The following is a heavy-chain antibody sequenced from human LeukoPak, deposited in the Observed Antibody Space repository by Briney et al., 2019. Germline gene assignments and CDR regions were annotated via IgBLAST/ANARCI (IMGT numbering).Heavy chain of an antibody. CDR1: VDSMFGYY. D-gene: IGHD6-19*01. CDR3: AKGAGPPWFDP. J-gene: IGHJ5*02. CDR2: IYDTGRT. V-gene: IGHV4-59*01. Sequence: SETLSLTCSVSVDSMFGYYWSWIRQPPGGGLEWIGYIYDTGRTNYSPSLESRVTISLDTSNKQFSLRLTSVTAADTAVYYCAKGAGPPWFDPWGQGTLVTVSS.